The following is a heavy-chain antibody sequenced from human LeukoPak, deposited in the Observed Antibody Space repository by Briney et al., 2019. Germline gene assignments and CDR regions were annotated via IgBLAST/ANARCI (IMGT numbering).Heavy chain of an antibody. J-gene: IGHJ3*02. CDR1: GGTFSSYA. V-gene: IGHV1-69*05. CDR3: ARDMRDYYDSSGPEDAFDI. CDR2: IIPIFGTA. Sequence: GASVKVSCKASGGTFSSYAISWVRQAPGQGLEWMGRIIPIFGTANYAQKFQGRVTITTDESISTAYMELSSLRSEDTAVYYCARDMRDYYDSSGPEDAFDIWGQGTMVTVSS. D-gene: IGHD3-22*01.